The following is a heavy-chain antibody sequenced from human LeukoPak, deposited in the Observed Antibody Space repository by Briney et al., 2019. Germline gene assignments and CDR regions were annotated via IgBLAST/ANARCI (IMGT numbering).Heavy chain of an antibody. CDR3: ARDYYDSSGYRYYYYYYYMDV. V-gene: IGHV3-48*03. Sequence: SGGSLRLSCAASGFLFSNYEMNWVRQAPGKGLEWVSYIGSFGTVIHYADSVRGRFTISRDDAKNSLYLQMNSLRAEDTAVYYCARDYYDSSGYRYYYYYYYMDVWGKGTTVTVSS. D-gene: IGHD3-22*01. J-gene: IGHJ6*03. CDR1: GFLFSNYE. CDR2: IGSFGTVI.